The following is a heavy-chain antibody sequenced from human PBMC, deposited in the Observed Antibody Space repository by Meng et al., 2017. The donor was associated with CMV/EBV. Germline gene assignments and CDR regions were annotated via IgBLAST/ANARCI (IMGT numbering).Heavy chain of an antibody. CDR1: GFTFSSFG. CDR3: AKQGYDFWSGSFDY. J-gene: IGHJ4*02. CDR2: IRYDGSNK. D-gene: IGHD3-3*01. V-gene: IGHV3-30*02. Sequence: QVRFVELGGGVVPPACSLSLSRAASGFTFSSFGMRWARQAQGKGLEWVAFIRYDGSNKYYADSVKGRFTISRDNSKNTLYLQMNSLRAEDTAVYYCAKQGYDFWSGSFDYWGQGTLVTVSS.